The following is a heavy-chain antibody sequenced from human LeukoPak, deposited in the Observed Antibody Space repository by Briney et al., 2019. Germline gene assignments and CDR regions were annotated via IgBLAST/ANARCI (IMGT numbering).Heavy chain of an antibody. CDR2: ISSSSSTI. CDR1: GFTFSSYS. Sequence: GGSLRLSCAASGFTFSSYSMNWVRQAPGKGLEWVSYISSSSSTIYYADSVKGRFTISRDNAKNSLYLQMNSLRDEDTAVYYCARDQDGSGSYYNWFDPWGQGTLVTVSS. CDR3: ARDQDGSGSYYNWFDP. D-gene: IGHD3-10*01. V-gene: IGHV3-48*02. J-gene: IGHJ5*02.